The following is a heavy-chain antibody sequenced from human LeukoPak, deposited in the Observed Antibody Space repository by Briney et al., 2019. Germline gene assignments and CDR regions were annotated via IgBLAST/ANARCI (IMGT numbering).Heavy chain of an antibody. CDR2: INPNSGGT. CDR1: GYTFTNYG. V-gene: IGHV1-2*02. D-gene: IGHD2-2*01. Sequence: ASVKVSCKASGYTFTNYGINWVRQAPGQGLEWMGWINPNSGGTNYAQKFQGRVTMTRDTSISTAYMELSRLRSDDTAVYYCAREGSSGYCSSTSCNDVLQFDPWGQGTLVTVSS. CDR3: AREGSSGYCSSTSCNDVLQFDP. J-gene: IGHJ5*02.